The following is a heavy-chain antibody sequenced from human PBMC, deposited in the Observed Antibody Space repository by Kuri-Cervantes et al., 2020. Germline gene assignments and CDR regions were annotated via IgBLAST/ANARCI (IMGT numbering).Heavy chain of an antibody. V-gene: IGHV3-21*03. CDR2: ISSSSSYI. CDR1: GFTFSSYS. CDR3: ARDRRYYDSSGPGGGYYFDY. Sequence: GGSLRLSCAASGFTFSSYSMNWVRQAPGKGLEWVSSISSSSSYIYYADPVKGRFTISRDNAKNSLYLQMNSLRAEDAAVYYCARDRRYYDSSGPGGGYYFDYWGQGTLVTVSS. D-gene: IGHD3-22*01. J-gene: IGHJ4*02.